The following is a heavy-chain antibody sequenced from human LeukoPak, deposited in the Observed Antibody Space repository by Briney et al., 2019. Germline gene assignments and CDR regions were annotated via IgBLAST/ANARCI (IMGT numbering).Heavy chain of an antibody. CDR3: ARDSWWDGSKTFSDWFGP. CDR1: GGSIGSYF. D-gene: IGHD3-10*01. V-gene: IGHV4-59*01. CDR2: IVYTGRT. Sequence: LETLSVTCSVSGGSIGSYFWSWVRQPPEKGLEWIGNIVYTGRTNYNPSLKSRVTISIDTSKNQFSLRVNSVTAADTAVYYCARDSWWDGSKTFSDWFGPWGQGTLVTVSS. J-gene: IGHJ5*02.